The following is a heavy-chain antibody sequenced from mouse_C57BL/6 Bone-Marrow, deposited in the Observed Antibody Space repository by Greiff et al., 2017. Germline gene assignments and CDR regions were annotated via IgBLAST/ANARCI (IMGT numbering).Heavy chain of an antibody. D-gene: IGHD2-1*01. V-gene: IGHV1-15*01. J-gene: IGHJ3*01. Sequence: VQLEQPGAELVRPGASVTLSCKASGYTFTGYEMHWVKQTPVHGLEWIGAIDPETGGTAYNQKFKGKAILTVDKSSSTAYMELRSLTSEDAAVYYCSRTLLFAYWGQGTLLTVSA. CDR3: SRTLLFAY. CDR1: GYTFTGYE. CDR2: IDPETGGT.